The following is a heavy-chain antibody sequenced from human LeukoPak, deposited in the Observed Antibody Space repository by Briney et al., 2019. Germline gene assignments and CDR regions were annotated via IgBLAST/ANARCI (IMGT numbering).Heavy chain of an antibody. CDR2: INGDGSST. J-gene: IGHJ3*02. CDR3: AREWHDAFDI. CDR1: GFTFDDYG. D-gene: IGHD5-24*01. Sequence: GGSLRLSCAASGFTFDDYGMSWVRQAPGKGLVWVSRINGDGSSTTYADSVRGRFTISRDDAKNTLYLEMNSLRAEDTAVYYCAREWHDAFDIWGQGTMVTVSS. V-gene: IGHV3-74*01.